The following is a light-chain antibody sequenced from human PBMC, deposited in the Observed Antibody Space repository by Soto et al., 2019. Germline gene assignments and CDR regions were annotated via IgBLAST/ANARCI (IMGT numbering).Light chain of an antibody. J-gene: IGLJ1*01. CDR2: EVS. CDR3: NSYSSSTSLPYV. V-gene: IGLV2-14*01. Sequence: QSALTQPASVSGSPGQSITISCTGTTNDVGGYNYVSWYQQHPGKAPKLLIFEVSSRPSGVSNRFSGSKSGNTASLTISALQAENEGDYFCNSYSSSTSLPYVFGTGTKLTFL. CDR1: TNDVGGYNY.